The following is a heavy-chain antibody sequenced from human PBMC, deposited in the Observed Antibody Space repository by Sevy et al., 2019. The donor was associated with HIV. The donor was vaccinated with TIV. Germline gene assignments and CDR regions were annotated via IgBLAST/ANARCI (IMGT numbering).Heavy chain of an antibody. Sequence: GGSLRLSCAASGFTFSSYGMHWVRQAPGKGLEWVAVIWYDGSNKYYADSVKGRFTISRDNSKNTLYLQMNSLRAEDTAVYYCASDPHYGSGSYILDYWGQGTLVTVSS. D-gene: IGHD3-10*01. CDR1: GFTFSSYG. CDR3: ASDPHYGSGSYILDY. J-gene: IGHJ4*02. CDR2: IWYDGSNK. V-gene: IGHV3-33*08.